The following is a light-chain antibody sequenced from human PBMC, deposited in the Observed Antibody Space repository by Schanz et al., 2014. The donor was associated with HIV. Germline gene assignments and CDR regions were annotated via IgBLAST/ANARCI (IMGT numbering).Light chain of an antibody. CDR3: GSYKSTSAPWV. CDR1: SSDVGGYNY. J-gene: IGLJ3*02. CDR2: DVS. Sequence: QSVLTQPASVSGSPGQSITISCTGTSSDVGGYNYVSWYQQHPGKAPKLMIYDVSNRPSGVSNRFSGSKSGNTASLTISGLQADDEADYYCGSYKSTSAPWVFGGGTKLTVL. V-gene: IGLV2-14*03.